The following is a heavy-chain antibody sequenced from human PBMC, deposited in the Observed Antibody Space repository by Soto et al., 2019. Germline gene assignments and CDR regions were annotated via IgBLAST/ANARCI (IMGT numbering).Heavy chain of an antibody. J-gene: IGHJ5*02. D-gene: IGHD6-13*01. Sequence: GGSLRLSCAASGFTFSSYGMHWVRQAPGKGLEWVAVISYDGSNKYYADSVKGRFTIPRDNSKNTLYLQMNSLRAEDTAVYYCTKDRDSRLSAYWFDPWGKGTPVTVSS. V-gene: IGHV3-30*18. CDR1: GFTFSSYG. CDR3: TKDRDSRLSAYWFDP. CDR2: ISYDGSNK.